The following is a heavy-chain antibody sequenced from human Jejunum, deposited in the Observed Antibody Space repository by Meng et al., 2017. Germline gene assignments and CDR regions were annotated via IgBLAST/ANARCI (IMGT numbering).Heavy chain of an antibody. Sequence: EVQLLDSGVGLVQPGGSLRLSCAASGFTFSSHTLSWVRQAPGKGLEWVSSISVSTSSTYYTDSVKGRFTISRDNSKNTLYLQMDSLRAEDTAVYYCAKLTTNWGQGTLVTVSS. CDR2: ISVSTSST. V-gene: IGHV3-23*01. J-gene: IGHJ4*02. CDR3: AKLTTN. D-gene: IGHD1-14*01. CDR1: GFTFSSHT.